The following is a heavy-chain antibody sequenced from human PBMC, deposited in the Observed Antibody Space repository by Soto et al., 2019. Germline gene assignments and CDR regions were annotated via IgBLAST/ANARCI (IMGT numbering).Heavy chain of an antibody. CDR1: GGSISSYY. Sequence: QVQLQESGPGPVKPSETLSLTCTVSGGSISSYYWSWIRQPPGKGLGWIGYIYYTGSPNYNPSRNRRVTITVVTSKHQFSLQQSSVTAPDTAVYYCANFNLYFVLWGRGTLVTVSS. CDR2: IYYTGSP. J-gene: IGHJ2*01. CDR3: ANFNLYFVL. V-gene: IGHV4-59*01.